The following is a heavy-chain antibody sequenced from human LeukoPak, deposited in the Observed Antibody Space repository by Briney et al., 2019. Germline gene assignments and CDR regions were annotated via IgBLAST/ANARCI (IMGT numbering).Heavy chain of an antibody. CDR1: GFNFSSSE. CDR2: ISSSGSTI. D-gene: IGHD1-26*01. CDR3: ARVLSGSYYDGGGYFDY. Sequence: PGGSLRLSYAAFGFNFSSSEMNLVRQAPGKGLEWVSYISSSGSTIYYADSVKGRFTISRDNAKNSLYLQMNSLRAEDTAVYYCARVLSGSYYDGGGYFDYWGQGTLVTVSS. J-gene: IGHJ4*02. V-gene: IGHV3-48*03.